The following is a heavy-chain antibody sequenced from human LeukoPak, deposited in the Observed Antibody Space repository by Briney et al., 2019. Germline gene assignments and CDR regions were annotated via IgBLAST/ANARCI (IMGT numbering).Heavy chain of an antibody. CDR2: ICGGSGTK. J-gene: IGHJ4*02. D-gene: IGHD5-12*01. CDR1: GFTSPSYS. Sequence: GSLRLSCAASGFTSPSYSMNWLPQAPGKGLEWVSYICGGSGTKYYAGCVKGRFTISRDNAQKSLYLQMNSRGAEETAVYYCARRSGGAGYYWGEGTLVTVSS. V-gene: IGHV3-48*01. CDR3: ARRSGGAGYY.